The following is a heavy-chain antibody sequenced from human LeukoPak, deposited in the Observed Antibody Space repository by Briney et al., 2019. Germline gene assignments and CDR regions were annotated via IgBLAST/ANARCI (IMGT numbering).Heavy chain of an antibody. CDR3: ARAYYDFWSGYPQYYFDY. Sequence: ETLSLTCTVSGGSISSYYWSWIRQPPGKGLEWIGYIYYSGSTNYNPSLKSRVTISVDTSKNQFSLKLSSVTAADTAVYYCARAYYDFWSGYPQYYFDYWGQGTLVTVSS. CDR1: GGSISSYY. D-gene: IGHD3-3*01. V-gene: IGHV4-59*01. J-gene: IGHJ4*02. CDR2: IYYSGST.